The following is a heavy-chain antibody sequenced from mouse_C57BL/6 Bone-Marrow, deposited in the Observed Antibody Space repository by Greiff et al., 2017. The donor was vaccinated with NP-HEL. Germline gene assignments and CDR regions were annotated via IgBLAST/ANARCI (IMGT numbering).Heavy chain of an antibody. V-gene: IGHV5-17*01. Sequence: EVKLVESGGGLVKPGGSLKLSCAASGFTFSDYGMHWVRQAPEKGLEWVAYISSGSSTIYYADTVKGRFTISRDNAKITLFLQMTSLRSEDTAMYYCARRFITTVVATDYYAMDYWGQGTSVTVSS. CDR2: ISSGSSTI. CDR3: ARRFITTVVATDYYAMDY. D-gene: IGHD1-1*01. CDR1: GFTFSDYG. J-gene: IGHJ4*01.